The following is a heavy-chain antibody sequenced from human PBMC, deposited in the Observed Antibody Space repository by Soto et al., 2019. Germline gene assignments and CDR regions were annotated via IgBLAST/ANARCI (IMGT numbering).Heavy chain of an antibody. D-gene: IGHD3-3*01. J-gene: IGHJ6*02. V-gene: IGHV3-33*01. CDR1: GFTFSSYG. CDR2: IWYDGSNK. Sequence: GGSLRLSCAASGFTFSSYGMHWVRQAPGKGLEWVAVIWYDGSNKYYADSVKGRFTISRDNSKNTLSLQMNSLRAEDTAVYYCARDESSRITIFGVALSYGMDVWGQGTTVTVSS. CDR3: ARDESSRITIFGVALSYGMDV.